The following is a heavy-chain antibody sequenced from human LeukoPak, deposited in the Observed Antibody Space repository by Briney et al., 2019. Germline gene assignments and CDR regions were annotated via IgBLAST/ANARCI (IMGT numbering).Heavy chain of an antibody. CDR1: GFPFSSYS. CDR3: ARGYCSGTSCYSAFDI. D-gene: IGHD2-2*01. CDR2: ISSSSAYI. Sequence: PGGSLRLSCAGSGFPFSSYSMNWVRQAPGKGLEWVSSISSSSAYIHYADSVKGRFTISRDNAKNSLYLQMNSLRVEDTAVYYCARGYCSGTSCYSAFDIWGQGTMVTVTP. J-gene: IGHJ3*02. V-gene: IGHV3-21*01.